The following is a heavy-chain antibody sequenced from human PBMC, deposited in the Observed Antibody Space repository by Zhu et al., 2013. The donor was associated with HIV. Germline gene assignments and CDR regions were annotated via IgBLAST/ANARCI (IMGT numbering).Heavy chain of an antibody. CDR1: GYTSTSYD. D-gene: IGHD6-6*01. CDR2: MNPNSGNT. V-gene: IGHV1-8*03. Sequence: VQLVQSGAEVKKPGASVKVSCKASGYTSTSYDINWVRQATGQGLEWMGWMNPNSGNTGYAQKFQGRVTITRNTSISTAYMELSSLRSEDTAVYYCARVIREYSSSSHYFDYWGQRTLVTVSS. CDR3: ARVIREYSSSSHYFDY. J-gene: IGHJ4*02.